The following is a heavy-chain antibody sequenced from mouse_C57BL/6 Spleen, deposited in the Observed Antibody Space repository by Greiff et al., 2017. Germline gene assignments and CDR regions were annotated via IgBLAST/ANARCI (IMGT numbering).Heavy chain of an antibody. D-gene: IGHD2-1*01. Sequence: EVQLQQSGPELVKPGASVKISCKASGYSFTDYNMNWVKQSNGKSLEWIGVINPNYGTTRYNPMFKGKATLTVNQSSHTAYMQINSLTSEASAFYYCARAYGNYVNFDYGGQGTTLTVSS. CDR2: INPNYGTT. CDR1: GYSFTDYN. V-gene: IGHV1-39*01. CDR3: ARAYGNYVNFDY. J-gene: IGHJ2*01.